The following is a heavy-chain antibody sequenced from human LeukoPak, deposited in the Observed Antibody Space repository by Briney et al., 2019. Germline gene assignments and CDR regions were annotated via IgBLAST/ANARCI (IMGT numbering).Heavy chain of an antibody. Sequence: GGSLRLSCAASGVTLSSYAMSWARQAPGKGLEWVSGISSSGSGGNTYYADSVKGRFTISRDNSKNTLYLQMNSLRAEDTAVYYCARERYSSSWYPSFYYYGMDVWGQGTTVTVSS. J-gene: IGHJ6*02. CDR2: ISSSGSGGNT. CDR3: ARERYSSSWYPSFYYYGMDV. D-gene: IGHD6-13*01. CDR1: GVTLSSYA. V-gene: IGHV3-23*01.